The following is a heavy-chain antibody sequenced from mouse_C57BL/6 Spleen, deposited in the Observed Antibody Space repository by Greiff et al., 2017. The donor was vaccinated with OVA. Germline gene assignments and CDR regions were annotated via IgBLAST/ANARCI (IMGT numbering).Heavy chain of an antibody. V-gene: IGHV1-54*01. CDR1: GYAFTNYL. CDR3: AREEFYDGYHYAMDY. CDR2: INPGSGGT. J-gene: IGHJ4*01. Sequence: VQLMESGAELVRPGTSVKVSCKASGYAFTNYLIEWVKQRPGQGLEWIGVINPGSGGTNYHEKFKGKATLTADKSSSTAYMQLSSLTSEDSAVYVYAREEFYDGYHYAMDYWGQGTSVTVSS. D-gene: IGHD2-3*01.